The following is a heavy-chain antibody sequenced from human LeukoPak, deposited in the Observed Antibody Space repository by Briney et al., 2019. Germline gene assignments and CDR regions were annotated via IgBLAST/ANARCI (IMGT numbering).Heavy chain of an antibody. Sequence: SETLSLTCTVSGASISNYYWSWIRQPPGKGLEWIGYIYYSGRTNYNPSLKSRVTISVDSSKNQFSLNLSSVTAEDTAVYYCARDNSVRDEAWWFNPWGQGTLVTVSS. V-gene: IGHV4-59*01. CDR3: ARDNSVRDEAWWFNP. D-gene: IGHD5-24*01. CDR2: IYYSGRT. J-gene: IGHJ5*02. CDR1: GASISNYY.